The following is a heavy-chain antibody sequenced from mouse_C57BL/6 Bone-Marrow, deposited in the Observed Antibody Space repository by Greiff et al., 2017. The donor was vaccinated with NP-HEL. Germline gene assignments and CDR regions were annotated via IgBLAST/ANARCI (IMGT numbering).Heavy chain of an antibody. J-gene: IGHJ4*01. D-gene: IGHD2-2*01. V-gene: IGHV1-18*01. Sequence: EVKLVESGPELVKPGASVKIPCKASGYTFTDYNMDWVKQSHGKSLEWIGDINPNNGGTIYNQKFKGKATLTVDKSSSTAYMELRHLTSEDTAVYYCEKGGYGSPYAMDYWGQGTSVTVSS. CDR2: INPNNGGT. CDR1: GYTFTDYN. CDR3: EKGGYGSPYAMDY.